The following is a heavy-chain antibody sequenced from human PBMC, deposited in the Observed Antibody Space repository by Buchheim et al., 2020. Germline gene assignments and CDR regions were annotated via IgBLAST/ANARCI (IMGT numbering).Heavy chain of an antibody. CDR1: GFSFSDVW. Sequence: EMQLVEFGGGLVEPGGSLRLSCIASGFSFSDVWMSWVRQAPGKGLEWLGRIKRKIDGGTTEYAAFVKGRLTISRDDSKNILYLQMNSLKTEDTAVYYCTTDPRHWGQGTL. CDR2: IKRKIDGGTT. V-gene: IGHV3-15*01. J-gene: IGHJ4*02. CDR3: TTDPRH.